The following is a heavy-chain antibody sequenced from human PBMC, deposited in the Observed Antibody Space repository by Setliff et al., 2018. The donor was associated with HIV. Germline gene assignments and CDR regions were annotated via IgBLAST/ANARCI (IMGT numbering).Heavy chain of an antibody. CDR1: GYSISSGYY. CDR2: IYHSGST. V-gene: IGHV4-38-2*01. CDR3: ARHRDGGTYPLDY. Sequence: SETLSLTCAVSGYSISSGYYWGWIRQPPGKGLEWVGSIYHSGSTYYNPSLKSRVSILVDISKNRFSLQLTSVTAADPAVYYCARHRDGGTYPLDYWGQGTLVTVSS. J-gene: IGHJ4*02. D-gene: IGHD1-26*01.